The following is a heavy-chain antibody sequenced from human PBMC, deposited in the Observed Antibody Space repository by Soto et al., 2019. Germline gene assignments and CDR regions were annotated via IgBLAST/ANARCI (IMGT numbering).Heavy chain of an antibody. CDR1: GYTFASYD. D-gene: IGHD3-3*01. CDR2: MNPNSGNT. V-gene: IGHV1-8*01. J-gene: IGHJ5*02. Sequence: QVQLVQSGAEVKKPGASVKVSCKASGYTFASYDINWVRQATGQGLEWMGWMNPNSGNTGYAQKFQGRVTMTRDTSISTAYMELSSLTSEDTAVYYCARTYYDFWSGYYEDSGWFAHWGQGTLVTVSS. CDR3: ARTYYDFWSGYYEDSGWFAH.